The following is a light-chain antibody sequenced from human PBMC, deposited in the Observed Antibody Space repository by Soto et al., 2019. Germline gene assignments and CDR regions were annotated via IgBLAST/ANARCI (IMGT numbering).Light chain of an antibody. CDR2: GSS. Sequence: EIVLTQSPGTLSLSPGERATLSCRASQSVSNSYLAWYQQKPGQAPRLLIYGSSSRATGIPDRFSGSGSGTDFTLTISRLEPEDFAVYYCQQYGGSPRTFGQGTKVDI. V-gene: IGKV3-20*01. CDR3: QQYGGSPRT. J-gene: IGKJ1*01. CDR1: QSVSNSY.